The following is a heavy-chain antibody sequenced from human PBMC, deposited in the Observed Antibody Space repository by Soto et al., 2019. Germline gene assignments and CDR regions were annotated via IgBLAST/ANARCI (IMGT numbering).Heavy chain of an antibody. J-gene: IGHJ5*02. Sequence: QVQLVQSGGEVKKPGASVKVSCKASGYTFTNYGISWVRQAPGQGLEWMGWINVYNGNTKYAQKVQGRVTMTTDTSTSTAYMELRSLRADATAVVYCARGVGSGSDYNQYNWFDPWGQGNLVTVSS. D-gene: IGHD3-10*01. CDR3: ARGVGSGSDYNQYNWFDP. CDR1: GYTFTNYG. CDR2: INVYNGNT. V-gene: IGHV1-18*01.